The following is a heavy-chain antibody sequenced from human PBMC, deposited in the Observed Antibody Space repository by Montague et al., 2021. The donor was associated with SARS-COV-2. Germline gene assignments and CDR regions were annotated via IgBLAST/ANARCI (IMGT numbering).Heavy chain of an antibody. J-gene: IGHJ5*02. CDR1: GGSISSYY. CDR2: IYLSGGT. D-gene: IGHD6-13*01. Sequence: SETLSLTCSVSGGSISSYYWSWIRQPPRQRLGLNWIIYLSGGTNYNPSXXRRSTISLDVSTYRIPLKLKSVTAADTALNYCARGFSSSWYCARWFDPWGQGTLVTVSS. V-gene: IGHV4-59*01. CDR3: ARGFSSSWYCARWFDP.